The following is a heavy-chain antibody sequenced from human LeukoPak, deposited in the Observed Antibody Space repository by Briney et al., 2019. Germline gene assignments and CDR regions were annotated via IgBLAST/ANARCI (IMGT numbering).Heavy chain of an antibody. V-gene: IGHV4-61*05. J-gene: IGHJ4*02. D-gene: IGHD3-22*01. CDR3: ARGGGSGYYYFDY. CDR2: IYYSGST. CDR1: GGSISSSSYY. Sequence: SETLSLTCTVSGGSISSSSYYWGWIRQPPGKGLEWIGYIYYSGSTNYNPSLKSRVTISVDRSKNHFSLKLTSVTAADTAVYYCARGGGSGYYYFDYWGQGTLVTVSS.